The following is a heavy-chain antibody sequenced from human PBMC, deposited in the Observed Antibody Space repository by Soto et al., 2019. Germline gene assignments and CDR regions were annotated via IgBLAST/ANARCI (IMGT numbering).Heavy chain of an antibody. CDR3: ARDRGVAPPGARTTHYFYDMDV. CDR1: GYSFTNYG. D-gene: IGHD1-26*01. J-gene: IGHJ6*03. Sequence: QDQLVQSGVEVKKPGASVKVSCKASGYSFTNYGITWVRQAPGQGYEWMGWISAYNVNTNYAQKFQGRVTLTTDASTSTAYLELRSLRSADAAVYYCARDRGVAPPGARTTHYFYDMDVWGAGTTCTVSS. V-gene: IGHV1-18*01. CDR2: ISAYNVNT.